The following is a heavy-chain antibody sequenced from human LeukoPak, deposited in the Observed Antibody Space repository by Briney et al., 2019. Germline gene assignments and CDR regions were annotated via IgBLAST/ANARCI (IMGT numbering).Heavy chain of an antibody. V-gene: IGHV4-4*09. D-gene: IGHD3-10*01. Sequence: SETLSLTCTVSGGSIGSYYWSWIRQPPGKELEWIGYIYTSGSTNYNPSLKSRVTISEDTSKNQFSLRLTSVTAADTAVYYCARELWFANAPGSWLDPWGQGTLVTVSS. CDR2: IYTSGST. CDR3: ARELWFANAPGSWLDP. J-gene: IGHJ5*02. CDR1: GGSIGSYY.